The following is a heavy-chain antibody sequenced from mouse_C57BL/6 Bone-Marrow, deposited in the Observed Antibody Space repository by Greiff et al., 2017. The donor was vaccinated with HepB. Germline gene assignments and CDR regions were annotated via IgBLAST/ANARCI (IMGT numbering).Heavy chain of an antibody. CDR1: GFSFNTYA. D-gene: IGHD2-1*01. CDR3: VRPTIPSYWYFDV. CDR2: IRSKSNNYAT. J-gene: IGHJ1*03. Sequence: EVKLMESGGGLVQPKGSLKLSCAASGFSFNTYAMNWVRQAPGKGLEWVARIRSKSNNYATYYADSLKDRFTISRDDSESMLYLQMNNLKTEDTAMYYCVRPTIPSYWYFDVWGTGTTVTVSS. V-gene: IGHV10-1*01.